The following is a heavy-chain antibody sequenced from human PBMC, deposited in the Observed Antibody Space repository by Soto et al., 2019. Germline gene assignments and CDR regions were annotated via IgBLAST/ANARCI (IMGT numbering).Heavy chain of an antibody. CDR1: GGSIRSSSYY. J-gene: IGHJ4*02. Sequence: QLQLQESGPGLVKPSETLSLTCTVSGGSIRSSSYYWGWIRQPPGKGLEWIGSIYYSGSTYYNPSLKSRVTISGDTSKNQFSLKLSSVTAADTAVYYCARLVTTAYYWGQGTLVTVSS. V-gene: IGHV4-39*01. CDR2: IYYSGST. CDR3: ARLVTTAYY. D-gene: IGHD4-17*01.